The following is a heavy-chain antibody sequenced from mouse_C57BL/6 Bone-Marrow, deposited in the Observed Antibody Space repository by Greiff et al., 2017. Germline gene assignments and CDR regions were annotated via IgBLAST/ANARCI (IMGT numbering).Heavy chain of an antibody. CDR2: IDPSDSCT. D-gene: IGHD1-1*01. J-gene: IGHJ4*01. CDR3: AREYCGSYYYAMDY. CDR1: GYTFTSYW. V-gene: IGHV1-50*01. Sequence: QVQLQQPGAELVKPGASVKLSCKASGYTFTSYWMQWVKQRPGQGLEWIGEIDPSDSCTNYNQKFKGKATLTVDTSSSTAYMQLSSLTSEDSAVYYCAREYCGSYYYAMDYWGQGTSVTVSS.